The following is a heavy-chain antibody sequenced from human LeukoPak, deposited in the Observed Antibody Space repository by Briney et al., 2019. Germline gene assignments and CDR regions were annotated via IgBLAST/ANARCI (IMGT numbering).Heavy chain of an antibody. CDR2: ISSSSSYI. CDR1: GFTFSSYS. V-gene: IGHV3-21*04. J-gene: IGHJ3*02. CDR3: ARGVLRYFDWPPRSDAFDI. D-gene: IGHD3-9*01. Sequence: GGSLRLSCAASGFTFSSYSMNWVRQAPGKGLEWVSSISSSSSYIYYADSVKGRFTISRDNAKNSLYLQMNSLRAEDTAVYYCARGVLRYFDWPPRSDAFDIWGQGTMVTVSS.